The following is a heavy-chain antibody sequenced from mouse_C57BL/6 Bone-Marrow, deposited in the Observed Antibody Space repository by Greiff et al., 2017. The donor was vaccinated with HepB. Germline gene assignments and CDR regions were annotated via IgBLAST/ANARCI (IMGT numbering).Heavy chain of an antibody. J-gene: IGHJ2*01. V-gene: IGHV3-1*01. D-gene: IGHD1-1*01. Sequence: EVKLQESGPGMVKPSQSLSLTCTVTGYSITSGYDWHWIRHFPGNKLEWMGYISYSGSTNYNPSLKSRISITHDTSKNHFFLKLNSVTTEDTATYYCAREGGYYGSSYYFDYWGQGTTLTVSS. CDR2: ISYSGST. CDR3: AREGGYYGSSYYFDY. CDR1: GYSITSGYD.